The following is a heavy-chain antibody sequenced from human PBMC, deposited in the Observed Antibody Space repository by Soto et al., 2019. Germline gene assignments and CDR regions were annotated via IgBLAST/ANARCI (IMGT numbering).Heavy chain of an antibody. CDR3: ARGDRSPSWFDP. J-gene: IGHJ5*02. CDR2: IYYSGST. CDR1: GGSISSGGYY. D-gene: IGHD6-13*01. Sequence: LSLTCTVSGGSISSGGYYWSWIRQHPGKGLEWIGYIYYSGSTYYNPSLKSRVTISVDTSKDQFSLKLSSVTAADTAVYYCARGDRSPSWFDPWGQGTLVTVSS. V-gene: IGHV4-31*03.